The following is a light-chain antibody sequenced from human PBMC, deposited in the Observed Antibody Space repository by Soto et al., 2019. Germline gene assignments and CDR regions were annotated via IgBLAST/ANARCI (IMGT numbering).Light chain of an antibody. CDR2: EVS. J-gene: IGLJ2*01. V-gene: IGLV2-14*01. Sequence: QSALTQPASVSGSPGQSITISCTGTSSDVGYDDYVSWYQQHPGKAPKLMISEVSNRPSGVSDRFSGFKSANTAYLTISGVQPEDEADYHCSSYTTIKTVVFGGGTKLTVL. CDR3: SSYTTIKTVV. CDR1: SSDVGYDDY.